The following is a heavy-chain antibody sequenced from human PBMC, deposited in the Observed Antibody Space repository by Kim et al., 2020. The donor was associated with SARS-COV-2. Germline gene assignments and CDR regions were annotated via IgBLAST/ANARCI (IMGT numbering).Heavy chain of an antibody. CDR3: ARDEKLGQYSSGWYPYYYGMDV. CDR1: GGSISSYY. V-gene: IGHV4-59*01. CDR2: IYYSGST. J-gene: IGHJ6*02. Sequence: SETLSLTCTVSGGSISSYYWSWIRQPPGKGLEWIGYIYYSGSTNYNPSLKRRVTISVDTSKNQFSLKLSSVTAADTAVYYCARDEKLGQYSSGWYPYYYGMDVWGQGTTFTVSS. D-gene: IGHD6-19*01.